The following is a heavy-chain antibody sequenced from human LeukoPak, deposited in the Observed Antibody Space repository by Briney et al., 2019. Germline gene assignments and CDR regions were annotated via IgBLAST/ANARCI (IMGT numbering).Heavy chain of an antibody. CDR3: ASIAVAGTNFDY. Sequence: SETLSLTCTVSGGSISSYYWGWIRQPRGEGLEWIGSIYYSGSTYYNPSLKSRVTISVDTSKNQFSLKLISVTAADTAVYYCASIAVAGTNFDYWGQGTLVTVSS. D-gene: IGHD6-19*01. CDR2: IYYSGST. J-gene: IGHJ4*02. CDR1: GGSISSYY. V-gene: IGHV4-39*01.